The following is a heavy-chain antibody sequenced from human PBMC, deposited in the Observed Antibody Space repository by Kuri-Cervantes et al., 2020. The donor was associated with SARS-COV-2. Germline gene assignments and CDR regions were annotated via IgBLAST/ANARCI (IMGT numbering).Heavy chain of an antibody. D-gene: IGHD3-10*01. Sequence: GGSLRLSCAASGFTFSSYSMNWVRQAPGKRLEWVSSIRSSSSYLYYADSVKGRFTISGDNSKNSLYLQMNSLRAEDTAVYYCARDVTMVRGVIENGMDVWGQGTTVTVSS. V-gene: IGHV3-21*01. CDR2: IRSSSSYL. CDR1: GFTFSSYS. J-gene: IGHJ6*02. CDR3: ARDVTMVRGVIENGMDV.